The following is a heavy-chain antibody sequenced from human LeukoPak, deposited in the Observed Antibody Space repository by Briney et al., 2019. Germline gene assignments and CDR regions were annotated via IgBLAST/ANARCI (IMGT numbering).Heavy chain of an antibody. CDR3: ARETSVAVAGTPSALGY. D-gene: IGHD6-19*01. V-gene: IGHV1-46*01. CDR2: INPSGGST. Sequence: ASVKVSCKASGYTFTSYYMHWVRQAPGQGLEWMGIINPSGGSTSYAQKFQGRVTMTRDMSTSTVYMELSSLRSEDTAVCYCARETSVAVAGTPSALGYWGQGTLVTVSS. CDR1: GYTFTSYY. J-gene: IGHJ4*02.